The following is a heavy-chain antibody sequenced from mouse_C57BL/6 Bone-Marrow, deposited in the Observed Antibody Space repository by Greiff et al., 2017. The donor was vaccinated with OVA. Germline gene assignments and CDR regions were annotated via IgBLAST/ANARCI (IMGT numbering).Heavy chain of an antibody. J-gene: IGHJ4*01. Sequence: VHVKQSGPELVKPGASVKLSCKASGYSFTGYYMNWVKQSPEKSLEWIGEINPSTGGTTYNQKFKAKATLTVDKSSSTAYMQLKSLTSEDSADYYCAKDYYYAMDYWGKGTSVTVSS. V-gene: IGHV1-42*01. CDR3: AKDYYYAMDY. CDR2: INPSTGGT. CDR1: GYSFTGYY.